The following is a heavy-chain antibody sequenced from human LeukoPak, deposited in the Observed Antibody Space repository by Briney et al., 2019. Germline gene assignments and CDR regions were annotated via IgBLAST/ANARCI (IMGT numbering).Heavy chain of an antibody. CDR2: IYYSGST. V-gene: IGHV4-39*01. D-gene: IGHD5-12*01. CDR1: GGSISSSSYY. Sequence: PSETLSLTCTVSGGSISSSSYYWGWIRQPPGKGLEWIGSIYYSGSTYYNPSLKSRVTISVDTSKNQFSLKLSSVTAADTAVYYCARALDIVATMINWGQGTLVTVSS. J-gene: IGHJ4*02. CDR3: ARALDIVATMIN.